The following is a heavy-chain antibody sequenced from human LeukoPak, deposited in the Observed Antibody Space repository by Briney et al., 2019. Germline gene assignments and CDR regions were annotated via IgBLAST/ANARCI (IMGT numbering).Heavy chain of an antibody. CDR1: GGSFSGYY. D-gene: IGHD3-22*01. V-gene: IGHV4-34*01. J-gene: IGHJ4*02. CDR3: ARTYYYDSSGYYFGEVHDY. Sequence: SETLSLTCAVYGGSFSGYYWGWIRQPPGKGLEWIGDISHSGSTNYNPSLKSRVTISVDTSKNQFSLKLSSVTAADTAVYYCARTYYYDSSGYYFGEVHDYWGQGTLVTVSS. CDR2: ISHSGST.